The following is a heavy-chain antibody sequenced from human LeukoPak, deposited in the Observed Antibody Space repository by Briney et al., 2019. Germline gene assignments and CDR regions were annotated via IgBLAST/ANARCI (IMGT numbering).Heavy chain of an antibody. V-gene: IGHV3-23*01. CDR1: GFTFSNYA. Sequence: GGSLRLSCAASGFTFSNYAMSRVRQAPGKGLEWVSSISGSGAGTYYAASVKGRFTISRDNSKNTLYLQMSSLRAADTAVYYCATRTLYCSTSRCYLDYWGRGTLVTVSS. CDR2: ISGSGAGT. D-gene: IGHD2-2*01. CDR3: ATRTLYCSTSRCYLDY. J-gene: IGHJ4*02.